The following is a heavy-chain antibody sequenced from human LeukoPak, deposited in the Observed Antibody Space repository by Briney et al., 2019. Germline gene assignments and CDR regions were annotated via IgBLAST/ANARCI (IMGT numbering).Heavy chain of an antibody. D-gene: IGHD4-23*01. J-gene: IGHJ4*02. Sequence: ASVKVSCKASGYTFTSYYMHWVRQAPGQGLEWMGIINPSGGSTSYAQKFQGRVTMTTDISTSTAYMELRSLRSDDTAVYYCARGEMTTVVTGDYWGQGTLVTVSS. CDR2: INPSGGST. CDR3: ARGEMTTVVTGDY. V-gene: IGHV1-46*01. CDR1: GYTFTSYY.